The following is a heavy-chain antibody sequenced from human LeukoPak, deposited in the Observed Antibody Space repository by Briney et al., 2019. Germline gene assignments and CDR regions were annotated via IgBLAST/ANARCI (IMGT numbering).Heavy chain of an antibody. CDR2: ISAGGDTA. Sequence: GGSLRLSFEASGFTFIAYAMRWVRQSSGKGMESVSVISAGGDTAYYADSVKGRFTISRDNSKNTLYLQMNSLRAEDTAVYYCAKSTTGIRGALDNWGQGTLVTVSS. CDR3: AKSTTGIRGALDN. V-gene: IGHV3-23*01. D-gene: IGHD4-11*01. J-gene: IGHJ4*02. CDR1: GFTFIAYA.